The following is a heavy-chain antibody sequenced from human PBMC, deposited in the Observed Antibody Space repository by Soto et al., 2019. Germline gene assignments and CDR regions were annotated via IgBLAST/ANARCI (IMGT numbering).Heavy chain of an antibody. J-gene: IGHJ4*02. Sequence: QVQLVQSGAEVKKPGSSVRVSCKTSGGTFSTYAISWVRQAPGQGLEWMGGIIPIFGTANYAQKFQGRVTITANKSTGTAYMELSSLRFEDTAVYSCARDLGYGNLRGYWGQGTLVTVSS. CDR3: ARDLGYGNLRGY. CDR2: IIPIFGTA. CDR1: GGTFSTYA. V-gene: IGHV1-69*06. D-gene: IGHD4-17*01.